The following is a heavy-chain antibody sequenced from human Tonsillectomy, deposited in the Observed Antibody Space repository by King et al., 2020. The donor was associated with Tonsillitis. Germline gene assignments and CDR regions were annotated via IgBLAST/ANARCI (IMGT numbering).Heavy chain of an antibody. CDR3: ATDPDYGDYHDAFDI. J-gene: IGHJ3*02. CDR1: GFTFSSYS. V-gene: IGHV3-21*01. CDR2: ISSSSSYI. Sequence: EVQLVESGGGLVKPGGSLRLSCAASGFTFSSYSMNWVGQAPGKGLEWVSSISSSSSYIYYADSVKGRFTISRDNAKNSLYLQMNSLRAEDTAVYYCATDPDYGDYHDAFDIWGQGTMVTVSS. D-gene: IGHD4-17*01.